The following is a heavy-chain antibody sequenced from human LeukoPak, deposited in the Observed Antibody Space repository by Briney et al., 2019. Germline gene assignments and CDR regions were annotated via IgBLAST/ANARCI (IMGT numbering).Heavy chain of an antibody. CDR2: IWYDGSNK. V-gene: IGHV3-30*02. CDR1: GFTFSSYG. D-gene: IGHD6-13*01. J-gene: IGHJ4*02. CDR3: AKAAAGPGNTNFDY. Sequence: GGSLRLSCAASGFTFSSYGMHWVRQAPGKGLEWVAVIWYDGSNKYYADSVKGRFTISRDNSKNTLYLQMNSLRAEDTAVYYCAKAAAGPGNTNFDYWGQGTLVTVSS.